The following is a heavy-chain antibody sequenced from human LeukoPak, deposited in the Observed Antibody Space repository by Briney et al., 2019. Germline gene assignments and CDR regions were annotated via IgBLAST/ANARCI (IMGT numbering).Heavy chain of an antibody. V-gene: IGHV3-33*06. CDR2: IWYDGSKK. Sequence: PGGSLRLSCAASGFTFSSYGIHWVCQAPGKGLEWVAVIWYDGSKKYYADSVKGRFTISRDNSKNTLYLQMNSLRAEDTAVYYCAKARVVELDAFDIWGQGTMVTVSS. CDR3: AKARVVELDAFDI. J-gene: IGHJ3*02. CDR1: GFTFSSYG. D-gene: IGHD1-7*01.